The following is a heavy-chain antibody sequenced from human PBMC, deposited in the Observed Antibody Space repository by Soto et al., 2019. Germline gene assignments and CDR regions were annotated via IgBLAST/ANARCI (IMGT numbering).Heavy chain of an antibody. D-gene: IGHD3-16*01. CDR3: ASGGNWFDP. CDR1: GGSVTNYC. CDR2: MYYNGNI. V-gene: IGHV4-59*02. Sequence: SETLSLTCHVSGGSVTNYCWAWIRQSPERGLEWIAYMYYNGNINYNPSLKSRVTISIDTSKNQFSLTLKSVTAADTAVYYCASGGNWFDPWGQGVLVTVSS. J-gene: IGHJ5*02.